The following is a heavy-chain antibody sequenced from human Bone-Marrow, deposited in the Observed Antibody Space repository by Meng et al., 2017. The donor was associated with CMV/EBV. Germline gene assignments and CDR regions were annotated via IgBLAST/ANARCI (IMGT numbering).Heavy chain of an antibody. Sequence: GESLKISCAASGFTFSSYSMNWVRQAPGKGLEWVSSISSSGTYIYYADSVKGRFTISRDNAQNSLYLQMNSLRAEDTAVYYYASLWDAFDIWGQGTMVTVSS. V-gene: IGHV3-21*01. CDR2: ISSSGTYI. J-gene: IGHJ3*02. CDR3: ASLWDAFDI. D-gene: IGHD2-21*01. CDR1: GFTFSSYS.